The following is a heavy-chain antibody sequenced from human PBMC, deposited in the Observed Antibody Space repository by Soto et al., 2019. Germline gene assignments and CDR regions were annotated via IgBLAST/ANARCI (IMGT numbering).Heavy chain of an antibody. J-gene: IGHJ4*02. Sequence: GGSLRLSCAASGFTFSSYGMHWVRQAPGKGLEWVAVIWYDGSNKYYADSVKGRFTISRENSKNTLYLQMNSLRAEDTAVYYCARDYCSSTSCPIDYWGQGTLVTVSS. CDR1: GFTFSSYG. CDR2: IWYDGSNK. CDR3: ARDYCSSTSCPIDY. V-gene: IGHV3-33*01. D-gene: IGHD2-2*01.